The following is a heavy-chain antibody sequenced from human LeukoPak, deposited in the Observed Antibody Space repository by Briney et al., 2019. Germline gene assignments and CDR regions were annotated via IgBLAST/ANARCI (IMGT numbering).Heavy chain of an antibody. CDR1: GGSFSGYC. CDR2: INHSGST. J-gene: IGHJ4*02. D-gene: IGHD2-15*01. CDR3: ARDGEVVVAATGTFDY. Sequence: SETLSLTCAVYGGSFSGYCWSWIRQPPGKGLEWIREINHSGSTNYNPSLKSRVTISVDTSKNQFSLKLSSVTAADTAVYYCARDGEVVVAATGTFDYWGQGTLVTVSS. V-gene: IGHV4-34*01.